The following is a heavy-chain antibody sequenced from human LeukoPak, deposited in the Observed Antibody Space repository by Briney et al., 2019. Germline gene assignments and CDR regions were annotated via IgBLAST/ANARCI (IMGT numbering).Heavy chain of an antibody. J-gene: IGHJ5*02. CDR1: GYTFTTYD. CDR3: ARVGTMVRGAFGGNAYNWFDP. Sequence: GASVKVSCKASGYTFTTYDINWVRQATGQGLEWMGWMNPNSGNTGYAQKFQGRVTITRDTSISTAYMELSSLTSEDTAVYYCARVGTMVRGAFGGNAYNWFDPWGQGTLVTVSS. D-gene: IGHD3-10*01. CDR2: MNPNSGNT. V-gene: IGHV1-8*03.